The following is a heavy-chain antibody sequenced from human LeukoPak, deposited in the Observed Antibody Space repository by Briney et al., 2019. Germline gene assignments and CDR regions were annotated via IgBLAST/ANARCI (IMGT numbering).Heavy chain of an antibody. J-gene: IGHJ4*02. CDR1: GGSISSHH. CDR3: ARDYGLLHYAIGY. V-gene: IGHV4-59*11. CDR2: IYYSGST. D-gene: IGHD3-10*01. Sequence: PSETLSLTCTVSGGSISSHHWTWIRQPPGKGLEWIGYIYYSGSTNYSPSLKSRVTISVDTSKNQFSLKLSSVTAADTAVYYCARDYGLLHYAIGYWGQGTLVTVSS.